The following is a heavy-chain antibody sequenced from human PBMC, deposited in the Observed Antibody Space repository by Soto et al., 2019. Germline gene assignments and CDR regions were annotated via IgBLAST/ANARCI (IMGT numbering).Heavy chain of an antibody. Sequence: GGSLRLSCAASGFTFSGSAMHWVRQASGKGLEWVGRIRSKANSYATAYAASVKGRFTISRDDSKNTAYLQMNSLKTEDTAVYYCRVDTDINYWGQGTLVTVSS. CDR2: IRSKANSYAT. V-gene: IGHV3-73*01. D-gene: IGHD5-18*01. J-gene: IGHJ4*02. CDR3: RVDTDINY. CDR1: GFTFSGSA.